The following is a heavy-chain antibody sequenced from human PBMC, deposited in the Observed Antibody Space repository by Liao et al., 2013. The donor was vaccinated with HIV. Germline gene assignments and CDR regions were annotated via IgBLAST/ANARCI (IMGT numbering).Heavy chain of an antibody. CDR1: GGSIAIYS. CDR3: ARGGSFFDD. Sequence: QLQLQESGPRLLRPSQTLSLTCSVSGGSIAIYSWNWIRQSAGKGLEWIGRVSSSGGTHYNPSLESRVTLSVDTTQNRFSLNLNSVTAADTAVYYCARGGSFFDDWAQGVVVTVAS. D-gene: IGHD5-12*01. J-gene: IGHJ4*02. CDR2: VSSSGGT. V-gene: IGHV4-4*07.